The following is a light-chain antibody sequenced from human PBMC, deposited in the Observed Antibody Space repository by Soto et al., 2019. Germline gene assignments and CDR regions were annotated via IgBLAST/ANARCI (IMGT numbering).Light chain of an antibody. CDR3: QQHDNLFA. CDR2: DAT. Sequence: DIRLTQSPSSLSASVGDRVSITCQASRDIGNYLHWYQQKPGKAPQQLIYDATNLETGVPLRFSGSGSGTDFTFTISTLQPEDIATYFWQQHDNLFAFGPGTKVEI. V-gene: IGKV1-33*01. J-gene: IGKJ3*01. CDR1: RDIGNY.